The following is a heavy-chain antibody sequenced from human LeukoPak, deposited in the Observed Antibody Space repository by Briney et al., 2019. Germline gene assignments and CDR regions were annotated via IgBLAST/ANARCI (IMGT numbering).Heavy chain of an antibody. CDR1: GGSISSYY. J-gene: IGHJ4*02. Sequence: PSETLSLTCTASGGSISSYYWSWIRQPPGKGLEWIGYIYYSGSTNYNPSLKSRVTISVDTSKNQFSLKLSSVTAADTAVYYCARAKGWYSTFDYWGQGTLVTVSS. V-gene: IGHV4-59*01. CDR2: IYYSGST. CDR3: ARAKGWYSTFDY. D-gene: IGHD6-13*01.